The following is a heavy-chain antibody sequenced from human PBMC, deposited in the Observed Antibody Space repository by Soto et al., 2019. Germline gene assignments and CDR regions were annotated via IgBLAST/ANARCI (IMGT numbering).Heavy chain of an antibody. CDR1: GFTFSSYA. Sequence: QVQLVESGGGVVQPGRSLRLSCAASGFTFSSYAMHWVRQAPGKGLQWVAVISYGGSNKYYADSVKGRFTISRDNSKNTLYLQMNSLRAEDTAVYYCARDRRDYYDSSGYYFDYWGQGTLVTVSS. CDR2: ISYGGSNK. D-gene: IGHD3-22*01. CDR3: ARDRRDYYDSSGYYFDY. J-gene: IGHJ4*02. V-gene: IGHV3-30-3*01.